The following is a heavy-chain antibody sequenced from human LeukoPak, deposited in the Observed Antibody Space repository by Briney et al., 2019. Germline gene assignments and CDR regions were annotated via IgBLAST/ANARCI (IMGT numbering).Heavy chain of an antibody. CDR3: AKGLYDYALDV. V-gene: IGHV3-23*01. CDR2: IGARDGRT. Sequence: GGSLRLSCAASGFTFSSYAMTWVRQAPGKGLDWVALIGARDGRTYYADPVKGRFTISRDNFKNTLYLQMNSLRAEDTAIYYCAKGLYDYALDVWGQGTAITVSS. CDR1: GFTFSSYA. J-gene: IGHJ6*02.